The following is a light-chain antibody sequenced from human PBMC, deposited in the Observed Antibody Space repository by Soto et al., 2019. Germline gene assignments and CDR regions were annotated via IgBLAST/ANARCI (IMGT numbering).Light chain of an antibody. CDR3: ASWDDNLNGPV. CDR1: SSNIGSNI. J-gene: IGLJ1*01. Sequence: QSVLTQPPSASGTPGQRVTLSCSGGSSNIGSNIVNWYQQRPGAAPKLLIYTNNQRPSGVPDRFSGSKSGTSASLAISGLQSDDEADYYCASWDDNLNGPVFGPGTKLTVL. CDR2: TNN. V-gene: IGLV1-44*01.